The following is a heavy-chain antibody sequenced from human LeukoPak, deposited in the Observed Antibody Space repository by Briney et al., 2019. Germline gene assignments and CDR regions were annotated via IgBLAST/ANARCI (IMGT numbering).Heavy chain of an antibody. CDR3: ARDRAALQDWVEFDP. D-gene: IGHD3/OR15-3a*01. V-gene: IGHV3-66*03. J-gene: IGHJ5*02. CDR2: IRDSGEA. CDR1: GFRVSDYY. Sequence: GGSLRLSCAVSGFRVSDYYMRWGRQAPGKGLEWVGLIRDSGEAFYADLVRGRFAISRDESENTLYLQMNSLRVEDTAVYFCARDRAALQDWVEFDPWGQGTPVIVSS.